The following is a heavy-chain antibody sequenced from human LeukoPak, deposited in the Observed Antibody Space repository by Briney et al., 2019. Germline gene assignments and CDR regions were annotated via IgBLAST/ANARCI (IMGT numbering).Heavy chain of an antibody. V-gene: IGHV1-2*06. CDR3: ARDLTMIVGVPGY. CDR1: GYTFTGYY. D-gene: IGHD3-22*01. Sequence: GASVKVSCKASGYTFTGYYMHWVRQAPGQGLEWMGRINPNSGGTNYAQKFQGRVTMTRDTSISIAYMELSRLRSDDTAVYYCARDLTMIVGVPGYWGQGTLVTVSS. J-gene: IGHJ4*02. CDR2: INPNSGGT.